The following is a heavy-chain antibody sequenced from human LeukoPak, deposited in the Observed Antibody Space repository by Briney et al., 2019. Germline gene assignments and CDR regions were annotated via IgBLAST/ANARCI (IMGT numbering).Heavy chain of an antibody. Sequence: QSGGSLRLSCAASGITFSTYAMSWVRQAPGKGLEWVSAISGSGGTTYYADSVKGRFTISRDNSNNTLYLQMNSLRAEDTAVYYCARGTPSSSGWLYYGMDVWGQGTTVTVSS. V-gene: IGHV3-23*01. CDR3: ARGTPSSSGWLYYGMDV. CDR1: GITFSTYA. J-gene: IGHJ6*02. CDR2: ISGSGGTT. D-gene: IGHD6-19*01.